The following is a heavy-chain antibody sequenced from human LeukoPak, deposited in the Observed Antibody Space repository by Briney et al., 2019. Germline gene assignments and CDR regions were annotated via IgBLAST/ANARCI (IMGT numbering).Heavy chain of an antibody. CDR3: ARDEGSFDI. J-gene: IGHJ3*02. CDR1: DSTFTNYD. V-gene: IGHV1-18*01. CDR2: ISGYSGNT. Sequence: ASVKVSCMASDSTFTNYDISWVRQPPGQGLEWMGWISGYSGNTNYAQRLQGRVTLTTDTSTSTAYMELRSLTSDDTAVYYCARDEGSFDIWGQGTLVTVSS.